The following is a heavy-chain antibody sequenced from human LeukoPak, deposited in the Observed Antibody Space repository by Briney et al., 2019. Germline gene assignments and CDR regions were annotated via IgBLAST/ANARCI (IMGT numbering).Heavy chain of an antibody. J-gene: IGHJ4*02. CDR2: IYYSGSI. CDR3: AREGSGRTFNFDY. Sequence: SETLSLTCTVSGGSISSYYWSWIRQPPGKGLEWIGYIYYSGSINYNPSLKSRVTISVDTSKNQFSLKLSSVTAADTAVYYCAREGSGRTFNFDYWGQGTLVTVSS. V-gene: IGHV4-59*12. D-gene: IGHD3-10*01. CDR1: GGSISSYY.